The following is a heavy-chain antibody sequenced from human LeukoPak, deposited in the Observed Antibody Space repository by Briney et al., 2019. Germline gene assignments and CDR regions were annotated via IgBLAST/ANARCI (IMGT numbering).Heavy chain of an antibody. Sequence: PSETLSLTCTVSGYSIAHGFFWAWIRQPPGGGLEWIGSLYHSGTTYYNTSLKSRISTSVDTSKNQFSLKPRLVTAADTAVYCARVEVPRDINDWYFDLWGRGTLVTVSS. CDR1: GYSIAHGFF. CDR3: ARVEVPRDINDWYFDL. J-gene: IGHJ2*01. D-gene: IGHD2-15*01. V-gene: IGHV4-38-2*02. CDR2: LYHSGTT.